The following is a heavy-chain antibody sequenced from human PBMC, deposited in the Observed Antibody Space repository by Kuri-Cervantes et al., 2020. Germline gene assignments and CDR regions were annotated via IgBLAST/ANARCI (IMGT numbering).Heavy chain of an antibody. CDR2: IFHSGDT. J-gene: IGHJ5*02. CDR3: ARVAGPMVS. CDR1: GYCIRSDYH. D-gene: IGHD2-8*01. Sequence: GSLRLSCTVSGYCIRSDYHWAWIRQSPVKGLEWIGSIFHSGDTYYNPSLKSRLIISVDTSNNKFFLSLTSMTAADTAVYYCARVAGPMVSWGQGTLVTVSS. V-gene: IGHV4-38-2*02.